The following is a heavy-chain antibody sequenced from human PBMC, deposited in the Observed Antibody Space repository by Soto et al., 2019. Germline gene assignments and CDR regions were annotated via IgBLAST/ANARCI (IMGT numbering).Heavy chain of an antibody. CDR1: GFTFSSYA. J-gene: IGHJ6*02. Sequence: EVQLLESGGGLVQPGGSLRLSCAASGFTFSSYAMSWVRQAPGKGLEWVSAISGSGGSTYYADSVKGRFTIPRDNSKNTLYLQMNSLRAEDRAVYYCAKDPPHESYEDGMDVWGQGTTVPVSS. D-gene: IGHD2-8*01. CDR3: AKDPPHESYEDGMDV. V-gene: IGHV3-23*01. CDR2: ISGSGGST.